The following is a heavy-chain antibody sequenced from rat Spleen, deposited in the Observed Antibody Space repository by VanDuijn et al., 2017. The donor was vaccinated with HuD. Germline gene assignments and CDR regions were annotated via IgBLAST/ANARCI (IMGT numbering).Heavy chain of an antibody. CDR1: GFTFSRYW. Sequence: EVQLVESGGGLVQPGRSLKLSCVASGFTFSRYWMYWVRQAPGKGLEWVATISYDGSSTYYRDSVKGRFTISRDNAKSTLYLQMDSLRSEDTATYYCTAHGNRVSRFAYWGQGTLVTVSS. V-gene: IGHV5-29*01. CDR2: ISYDGSST. D-gene: IGHD1-4*01. J-gene: IGHJ3*01. CDR3: TAHGNRVSRFAY.